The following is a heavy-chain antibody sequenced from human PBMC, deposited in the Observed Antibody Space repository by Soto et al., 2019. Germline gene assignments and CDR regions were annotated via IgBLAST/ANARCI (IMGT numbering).Heavy chain of an antibody. V-gene: IGHV4-30-2*01. CDR1: GGSISSGGYS. CDR3: ARGQVVAAQH. J-gene: IGHJ4*02. Sequence: SETLSLTCAVSGGSISSGGYSWSWIRQPPGKGLEWIGYIYHSGSTYYNPSLKSRVTISVDRSKNHFSLKLSSVTAADTAVYYCARGQVVAAQHWGQGTLVTVSS. D-gene: IGHD2-15*01. CDR2: IYHSGST.